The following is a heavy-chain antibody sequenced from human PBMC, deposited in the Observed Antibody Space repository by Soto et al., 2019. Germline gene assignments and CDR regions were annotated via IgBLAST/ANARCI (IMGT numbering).Heavy chain of an antibody. CDR3: AKDVRAARPSYYYYYMDV. CDR1: GFPFSSYC. V-gene: IGHV3-30*18. J-gene: IGHJ6*03. CDR2: VSYDGSNK. D-gene: IGHD6-6*01. Sequence: GGSLRLSCAASGFPFSSYCMHWVRQAPGKGLEWVAVVSYDGSNKYYADSVKGRFTISRDNSKNTLYLQMNSLRAEDTAVYYCAKDVRAARPSYYYYYMDVWGKGTTVTVSS.